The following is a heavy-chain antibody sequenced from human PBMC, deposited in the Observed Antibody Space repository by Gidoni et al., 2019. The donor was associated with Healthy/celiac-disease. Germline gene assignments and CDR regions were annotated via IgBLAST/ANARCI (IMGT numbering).Heavy chain of an antibody. V-gene: IGHV3-7*03. CDR1: GFTFSSYW. J-gene: IGHJ4*02. D-gene: IGHD2-2*01. CDR2: IKQDGSEK. CDR3: AREDLPTTPAALFDY. Sequence: EVQLVESGGGLVQPGGSLRLSCAASGFTFSSYWMSWVRQAPGKGLEWVANIKQDGSEKYYLDSVKGRFTISRDNAKNSLYLQMNSLRAEDTAVYYCAREDLPTTPAALFDYWGQGTLVTVSS.